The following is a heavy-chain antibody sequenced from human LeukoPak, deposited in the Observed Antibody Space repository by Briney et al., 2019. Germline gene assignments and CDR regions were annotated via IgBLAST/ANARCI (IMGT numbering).Heavy chain of an antibody. CDR1: GGTFSSYA. Sequence: ASVKVSCKASGGTFSSYAISWVRQAPGQGLEWMGWISAYNGNTNYAQKLQGRVTMTTDTSTSTAYMELRSLRSDDTAVYYCARGDFWSGYYLGYYYGMDVWGQGTTVTVSS. V-gene: IGHV1-18*01. CDR3: ARGDFWSGYYLGYYYGMDV. J-gene: IGHJ6*02. D-gene: IGHD3-3*01. CDR2: ISAYNGNT.